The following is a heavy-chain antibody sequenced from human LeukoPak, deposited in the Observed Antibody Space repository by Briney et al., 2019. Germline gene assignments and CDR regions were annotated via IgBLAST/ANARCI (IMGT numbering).Heavy chain of an antibody. CDR1: GFTFSSYS. J-gene: IGHJ4*02. Sequence: GGSLRLSCAASGFTFSSYSMNWVRQAPGKGLEWVSSISSSSSYIYYADSVKGRFTISRDNAKNSLYLRMNSLRAEDTAVYYCASWAAVAGTGGDYWGQGTLVTVSS. D-gene: IGHD6-19*01. CDR3: ASWAAVAGTGGDY. V-gene: IGHV3-21*01. CDR2: ISSSSSYI.